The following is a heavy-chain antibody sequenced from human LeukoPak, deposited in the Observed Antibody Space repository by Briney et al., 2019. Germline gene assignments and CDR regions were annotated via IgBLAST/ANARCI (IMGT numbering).Heavy chain of an antibody. V-gene: IGHV4-59*01. D-gene: IGHD1-26*01. J-gene: IGHJ5*02. CDR2: TYSSGST. Sequence: SETLSLTCSVSGASINSYYWNWIRQPPGKGLEWIGNTYSSGSTNYNPSLKSRVTTSLDTSKNQFSLKMSSVTAADTAVYYCAKDWELGSWGQGTLVTVSS. CDR1: GASINSYY. CDR3: AKDWELGS.